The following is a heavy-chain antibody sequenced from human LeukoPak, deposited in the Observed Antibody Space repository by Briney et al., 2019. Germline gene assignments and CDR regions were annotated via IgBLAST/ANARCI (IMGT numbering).Heavy chain of an antibody. CDR3: ARVARGVIVYYFDY. J-gene: IGHJ4*02. V-gene: IGHV3-64*01. CDR2: ISSNGGST. D-gene: IGHD3-10*01. CDR1: GFTFSNYA. Sequence: GGSLRLSCAASGFTFSNYAMHWVRQAPGKGLECVSAISSNGGSTYYANSVKGRFTISRDNSKNTLYLQMGSLRAEDMAVYYCARVARGVIVYYFDYWGQGTLVTVSS.